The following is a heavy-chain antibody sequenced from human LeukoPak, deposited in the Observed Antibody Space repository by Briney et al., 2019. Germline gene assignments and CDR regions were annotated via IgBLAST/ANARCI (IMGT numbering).Heavy chain of an antibody. J-gene: IGHJ4*02. V-gene: IGHV1-69*04. CDR2: IIPILGIA. CDR1: GGTFSSYA. CDR3: ARSGDEDTAMSIDY. D-gene: IGHD5-18*01. Sequence: SVKVSRKASGGTFSSYATSWVRQAPGQGLEWMGRIIPILGIANYAQKFQGRVTITADKSTSTAYMELSSLRSEDTAVYYCARSGDEDTAMSIDYWGQGTLVTVSS.